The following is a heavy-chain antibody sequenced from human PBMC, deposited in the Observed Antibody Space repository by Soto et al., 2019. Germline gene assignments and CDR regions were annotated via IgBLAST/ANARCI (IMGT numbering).Heavy chain of an antibody. J-gene: IGHJ3*02. D-gene: IGHD3-22*01. CDR2: ISYDGSNK. V-gene: IGHV3-30-3*01. CDR3: ARESKDDSSGNYSPEGAFDI. CDR1: GFTFSSYA. Sequence: GGSLRLSCAASGFTFSSYAMHWVRQAPGKGLEWVAVISYDGSNKYYADSVKGRFTISRDNSKNTLYLQMNSLRAEDTAVYYCARESKDDSSGNYSPEGAFDIWGQGTMVTVSS.